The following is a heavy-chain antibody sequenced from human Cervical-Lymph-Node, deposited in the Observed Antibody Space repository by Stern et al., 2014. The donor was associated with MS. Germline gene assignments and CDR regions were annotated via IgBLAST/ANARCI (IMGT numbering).Heavy chain of an antibody. Sequence: QVTLRESGPLLVKPTETLTLTCTVSGFSLSHARMSVAWIRQPPGKALEXLANIFSNDEKSYRPSLKSRLSISKDTSRSQVVLTLTNMHPVDTATYYCARQLIAAAGTHTDFWGQGTLVTVSS. CDR3: ARQLIAAAGTHTDF. CDR2: IFSNDEK. CDR1: GFSLSHARMS. J-gene: IGHJ1*01. V-gene: IGHV2-26*01. D-gene: IGHD6-13*01.